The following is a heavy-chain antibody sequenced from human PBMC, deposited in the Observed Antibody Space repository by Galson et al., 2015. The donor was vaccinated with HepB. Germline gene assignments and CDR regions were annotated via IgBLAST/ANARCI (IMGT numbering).Heavy chain of an antibody. J-gene: IGHJ4*02. CDR2: IKSKSDGGTK. CDR1: GFTFSNAG. Sequence: SLRLSCAASGFTFSNAGMTWVRQAPGKGLEWVGRIKSKSDGGTKDYATNVKGRFTISKDDSKKTLDLEMNSLKTEDTAVYYCGRGGTTSGYWGQGTLVTVSS. V-gene: IGHV3-15*01. CDR3: GRGGTTSGY. D-gene: IGHD1-26*01.